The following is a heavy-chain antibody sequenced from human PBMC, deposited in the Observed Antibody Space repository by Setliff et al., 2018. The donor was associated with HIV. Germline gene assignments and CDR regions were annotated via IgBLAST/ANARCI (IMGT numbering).Heavy chain of an antibody. D-gene: IGHD3-22*01. J-gene: IGHJ5*02. V-gene: IGHV4-39*01. Sequence: PSETLSLTCTVSGDSVNSGSYFWAWIRQPPGKGLEYIGTLYYNGRTQYNASLKSRVIISVDTSKNQFSLKLNSVTAADTAVYYCGRHHDSDRSGDPDWFDPWGQGILVTVSS. CDR2: LYYNGRT. CDR1: GDSVNSGSYF. CDR3: GRHHDSDRSGDPDWFDP.